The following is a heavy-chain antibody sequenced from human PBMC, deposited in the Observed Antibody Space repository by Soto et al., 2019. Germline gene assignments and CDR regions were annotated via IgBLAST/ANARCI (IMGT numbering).Heavy chain of an antibody. CDR1: GFTFVDHG. D-gene: IGHD2-2*01. CDR2: ISWDGTYT. Sequence: EVQLVESGGGLVQPGRSLRLSCAASGFTFVDHGMHWVRQAPGQGLEWISGISWDGTYTGYADSVKGRFTSSRDNAKKSLYLQMNSLRVEDTALYYCTKDEGHCSSISCKDACDYWGLGTMVTVS. J-gene: IGHJ3*01. V-gene: IGHV3-9*01. CDR3: TKDEGHCSSISCKDACDY.